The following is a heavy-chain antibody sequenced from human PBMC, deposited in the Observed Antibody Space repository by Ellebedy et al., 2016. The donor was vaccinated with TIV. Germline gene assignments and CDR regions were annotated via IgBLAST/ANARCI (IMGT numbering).Heavy chain of an antibody. CDR3: ARVDG. D-gene: IGHD2-2*03. CDR1: GHSFTSYG. Sequence: ASVKVSXXASGHSFTSYGIHWVRQAPGQRPEWMGWINVGGGDTAYSKKLQGRVTITRDISARTVYMELSSLTSEDTAMYFCARVDGWGQGTLVTVSS. CDR2: INVGGGDT. J-gene: IGHJ4*02. V-gene: IGHV1-3*01.